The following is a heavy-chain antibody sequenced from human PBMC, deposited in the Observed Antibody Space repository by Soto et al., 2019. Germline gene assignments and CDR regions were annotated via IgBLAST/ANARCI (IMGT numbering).Heavy chain of an antibody. D-gene: IGHD6-19*01. CDR1: GGSISSYY. CDR2: IYTSGST. Sequence: PSETLSLTCTVSGGSISSYYWSWIRQPAGKGLEWIGRIYTSGSTNYNPSLKSRVTMSVDTSKNQFSLKLSSVTAADTAVYYCAREDGIAVAGSLVDYWGQGTLVTVSS. CDR3: AREDGIAVAGSLVDY. V-gene: IGHV4-4*07. J-gene: IGHJ4*02.